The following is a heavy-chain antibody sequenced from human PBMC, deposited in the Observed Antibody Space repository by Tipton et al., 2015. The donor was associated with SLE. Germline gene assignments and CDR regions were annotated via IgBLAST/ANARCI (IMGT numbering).Heavy chain of an antibody. CDR3: ARASRRDGYTDY. J-gene: IGHJ4*02. CDR2: ISGSGGST. Sequence: SLRLSCSASGFTFSSYAMHWVRQAPGKGLEYVSAISGSGGSTYYADSVKGRFTISRDNSKNTLYLQMNSLRAEDTAVYYCARASRRDGYTDYWGQGTLVTVSS. CDR1: GFTFSSYA. D-gene: IGHD5-24*01. V-gene: IGHV3-64*04.